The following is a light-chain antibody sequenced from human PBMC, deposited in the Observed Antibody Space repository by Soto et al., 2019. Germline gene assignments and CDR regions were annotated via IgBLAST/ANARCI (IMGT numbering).Light chain of an antibody. V-gene: IGLV3-1*01. CDR2: QDS. Sequence: SYELTQPPSVSVSPGQTASITCSGDKLGDKYACWYQQKPGQSPVLVIYQDSKRPSGIPERFSGSNSGNTATLTISGTQAMDEADYYCQGWDSSTVVFGTGTKLPVL. CDR3: QGWDSSTVV. J-gene: IGLJ1*01. CDR1: KLGDKY.